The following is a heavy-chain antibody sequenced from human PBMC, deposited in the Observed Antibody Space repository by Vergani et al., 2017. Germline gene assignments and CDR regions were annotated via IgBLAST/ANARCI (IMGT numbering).Heavy chain of an antibody. D-gene: IGHD3-22*01. CDR1: GFTFNSYA. J-gene: IGHJ4*02. Sequence: QVQLVESGGGVVQPGRSLRLSCAASGFTFNSYAMHWVRQAPGKGLEWVAVISYDGSNKYYADSVKGRFTISRDNSKNTLYLQMNSLRAEDTAVYYCARDFYYDSSGVDYWGQGTLVTVSS. CDR3: ARDFYYDSSGVDY. V-gene: IGHV3-30-3*01. CDR2: ISYDGSNK.